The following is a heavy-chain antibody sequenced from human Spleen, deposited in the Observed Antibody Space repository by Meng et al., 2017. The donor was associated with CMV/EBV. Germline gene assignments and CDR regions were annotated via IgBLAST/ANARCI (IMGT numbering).Heavy chain of an antibody. Sequence: GESLKISCAASGFNFDDYAMNWVRQPPGKGLEWVSVISWEGGTTFYADSVKGRFTISRDNSKRSLYLQMDSLRTEDTALYYCAKDISAAGTPDDYYYGMDVWGQGTTVTVSS. D-gene: IGHD6-13*01. V-gene: IGHV3-43D*03. J-gene: IGHJ6*02. CDR3: AKDISAAGTPDDYYYGMDV. CDR1: GFNFDDYA. CDR2: ISWEGGTT.